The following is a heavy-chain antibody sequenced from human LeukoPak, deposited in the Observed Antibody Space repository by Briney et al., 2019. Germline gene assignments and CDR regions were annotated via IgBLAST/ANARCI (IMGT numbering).Heavy chain of an antibody. V-gene: IGHV4-34*01. Sequence: SETLSLTCAVYGGSFGGYYWTWIRQPPGKGLEWIGEINHSGSTTYNPSLKSRVTLSVDTSKNQFSLKLNSVTAADTAVYYCARGTSNYGVEGHYIDYWGQETLVTVSS. CDR3: ARGTSNYGVEGHYIDY. CDR2: INHSGST. D-gene: IGHD4-17*01. J-gene: IGHJ4*02. CDR1: GGSFGGYY.